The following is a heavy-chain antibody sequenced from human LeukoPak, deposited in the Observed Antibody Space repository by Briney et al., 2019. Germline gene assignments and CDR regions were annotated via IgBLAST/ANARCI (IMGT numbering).Heavy chain of an antibody. D-gene: IGHD5-12*01. V-gene: IGHV4-38-2*01. Sequence: SETLSLTCAVSGYSISSGYYWGWIRQPPGKGLEWIGSMFHSGSTYYNPSLKSRVTISVDKSKNHLSLKLSSVTAADTAVYYCARSLSRGYSGFRVSPFDYWGQGTLVTVSS. J-gene: IGHJ4*02. CDR3: ARSLSRGYSGFRVSPFDY. CDR1: GYSISSGYY. CDR2: MFHSGST.